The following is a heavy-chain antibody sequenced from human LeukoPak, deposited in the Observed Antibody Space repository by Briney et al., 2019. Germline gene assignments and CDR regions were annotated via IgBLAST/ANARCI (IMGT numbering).Heavy chain of an antibody. Sequence: ASETLSLTCTVSGGSISHYYWTWIRQPPGKGLEWIGYIYYSDVANYNPSLKSRVSISVDTSKNQFSLNLSSVTALDTAVYYCARIFLGYSSGWYFDYWGQGTLVTVSS. CDR2: IYYSDVA. V-gene: IGHV4-59*12. CDR1: GGSISHYY. CDR3: ARIFLGYSSGWYFDY. J-gene: IGHJ4*02. D-gene: IGHD6-19*01.